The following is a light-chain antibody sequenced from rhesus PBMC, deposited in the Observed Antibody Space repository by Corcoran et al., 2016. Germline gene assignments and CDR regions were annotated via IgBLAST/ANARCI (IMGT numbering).Light chain of an antibody. CDR2: KAS. J-gene: IGKJ2*01. CDR3: QHNHGFPYS. Sequence: DIQLTQSPSSLSASVGDRVTITCRASEDINKNLNWYQQKPGKAPQLLIYKASNLQSGVPSRFSGSGSGTDYTFTISGLQSEDVSTYYCQHNHGFPYSFCQGTKVEI. CDR1: EDINKN. V-gene: IGKV1-74*01.